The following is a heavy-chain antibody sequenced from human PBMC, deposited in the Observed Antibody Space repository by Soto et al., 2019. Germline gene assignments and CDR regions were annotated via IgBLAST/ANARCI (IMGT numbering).Heavy chain of an antibody. V-gene: IGHV4-34*01. CDR1: GGYFSGYC. CDR2: INHSGST. Sequence: SEILSLTCAVYGGYFSGYCWRWIRQPPGKGLEWIGEINHSGSTNYNPSLKSRVTISVDTSKNQFSLKLSSVTAADTAVYYCATPLWGSGSRYNWFDPWGQGTLVTVSS. D-gene: IGHD3-10*01. J-gene: IGHJ5*02. CDR3: ATPLWGSGSRYNWFDP.